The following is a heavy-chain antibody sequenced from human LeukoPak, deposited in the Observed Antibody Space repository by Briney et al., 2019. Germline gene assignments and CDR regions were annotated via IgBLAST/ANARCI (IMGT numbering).Heavy chain of an antibody. CDR1: GGSISSYY. CDR2: IYYSGST. J-gene: IGHJ3*02. CDR3: ATQATGYSSSWYGDAFDI. V-gene: IGHV4-59*08. D-gene: IGHD6-13*01. Sequence: SSETLSLTCTVSGGSISSYYWSWIRQPPGKGLEWIGYIYYSGSTNYNPSLKSRVTISVDTSKNQFSLKLSSVTAADTAVYCATQATGYSSSWYGDAFDIWGQGTMVTVSS.